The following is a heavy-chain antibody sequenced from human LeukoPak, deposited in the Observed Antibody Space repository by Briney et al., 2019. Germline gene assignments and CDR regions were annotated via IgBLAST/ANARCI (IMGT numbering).Heavy chain of an antibody. Sequence: SQTLSLTCAISGDSVSSNSAAWNWIRQSPSRGLEWLGRTYYRSKWYNDYAVSVKSRITINPDTSKNHISLQLISVTPEDTAVYYCARVLRFLEWLPEGWFDPWGQGTLVTVSS. CDR2: TYYRSKWYN. D-gene: IGHD3-3*01. J-gene: IGHJ5*02. V-gene: IGHV6-1*01. CDR3: ARVLRFLEWLPEGWFDP. CDR1: GDSVSSNSAA.